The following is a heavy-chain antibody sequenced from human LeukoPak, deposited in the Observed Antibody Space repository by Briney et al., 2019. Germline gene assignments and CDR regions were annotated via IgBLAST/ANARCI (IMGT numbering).Heavy chain of an antibody. CDR3: ARGRYTFDY. CDR2: IHYSGDT. J-gene: IGHJ4*02. V-gene: IGHV4-59*01. CDR1: GGSISSFF. D-gene: IGHD1-1*01. Sequence: SETLSLTCTVSGGSISSFFWSWIRQPPGKGLEWIGSIHYSGDTKYNPFLKSRVTISVDTSKNQFSLKLSSVTAADTAVYYCARGRYTFDYWGQGTLVTVSS.